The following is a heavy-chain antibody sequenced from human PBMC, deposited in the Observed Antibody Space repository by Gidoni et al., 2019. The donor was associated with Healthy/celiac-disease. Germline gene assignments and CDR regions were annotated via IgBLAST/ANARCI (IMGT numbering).Heavy chain of an antibody. CDR1: GFTFSSYA. V-gene: IGHV3-30*04. Sequence: QVQLVESGGGVVQPGRSLRLSCAASGFTFSSYAMHWVRQAPGKGLEWVAVISYDGSNKYYADSVKGRFTISRDNSKNTLYLQMNSLRAEDTAVYYCARAQRITMIVVVTGVDYWGQGTLVTVCS. CDR3: ARAQRITMIVVVTGVDY. J-gene: IGHJ4*02. D-gene: IGHD3-22*01. CDR2: ISYDGSNK.